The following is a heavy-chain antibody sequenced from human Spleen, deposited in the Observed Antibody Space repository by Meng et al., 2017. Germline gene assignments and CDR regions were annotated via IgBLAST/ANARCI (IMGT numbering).Heavy chain of an antibody. CDR1: GGSFGDYY. V-gene: IGHV4-34*01. CDR3: ARGPTTMAHDFDY. Sequence: QVLLRHWGEVLLKLSEALFLSCGVFGGSFGDYYWSWIRQPRGKGLEWIGEIKHSGSTNYNPSLESRATISVDTSQNNISLKLSSVTAADSAVYYCARGPTTMAHDFDYWGQGTLVAVSS. CDR2: IKHSGST. D-gene: IGHD4-11*01. J-gene: IGHJ4*02.